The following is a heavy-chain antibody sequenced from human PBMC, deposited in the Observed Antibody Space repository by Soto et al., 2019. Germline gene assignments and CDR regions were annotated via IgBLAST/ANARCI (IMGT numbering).Heavy chain of an antibody. J-gene: IGHJ5*02. D-gene: IGHD3-10*01. CDR3: ARVAGANWFDP. V-gene: IGHV1-3*01. CDR2: INAGNGNT. Sequence: QVQLVQSGAEVKKPGASVKVSCKASGYTFTSYAMHWVRHAPGQRHEWMGWINAGNGNTNYSQKFQGRVTISRDTAARTAYMELISLRSEDTDVYSCARVAGANWFDPWGQGTLVTVSS. CDR1: GYTFTSYA.